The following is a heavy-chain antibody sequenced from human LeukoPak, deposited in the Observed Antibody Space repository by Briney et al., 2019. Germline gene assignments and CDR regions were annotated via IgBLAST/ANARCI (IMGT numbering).Heavy chain of an antibody. CDR3: ARGLPEYYYGSGSYRDAFDI. V-gene: IGHV4-34*01. CDR1: GGSFSGYY. J-gene: IGHJ3*02. D-gene: IGHD3-10*01. CDR2: INHSGST. Sequence: SETLSLTCAVYGGSFSGYYWSWIRQPPGKGLEWIGEINHSGSTNYNPSLKSRVTISVDTSKNQFSLKLSSVTAADTAVYYCARGLPEYYYGSGSYRDAFDIWGQGTMVTVSS.